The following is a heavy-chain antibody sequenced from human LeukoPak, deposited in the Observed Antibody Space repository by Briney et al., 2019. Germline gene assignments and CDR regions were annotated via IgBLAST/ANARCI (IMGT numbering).Heavy chain of an antibody. CDR1: GGSISSSSYY. Sequence: SETLSLTCTVSGGSISSSSYYWGWIRQPPGKGLEWIGSIYYSGSTYYNPSLKSRVTISVDTSKNQFSLKLSSVTAADTAVYYCAGGLLWFGELSGSKPFDYWGQGTLVTVSS. J-gene: IGHJ4*02. CDR3: AGGLLWFGELSGSKPFDY. CDR2: IYYSGST. D-gene: IGHD3-10*01. V-gene: IGHV4-39*07.